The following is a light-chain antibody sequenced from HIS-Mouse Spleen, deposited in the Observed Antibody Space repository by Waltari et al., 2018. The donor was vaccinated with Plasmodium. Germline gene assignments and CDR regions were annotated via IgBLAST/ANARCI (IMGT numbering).Light chain of an antibody. Sequence: DIQITQSPSPLSASVGDRVTITCQASHDINNYLNWYQQKPGKAPKLLIYDASNLETGVPSRFSGGGSGTDFTFTISSLQPEDIATYYCQQYDNLPMYTFGQGTKLEIK. CDR1: HDINNY. CDR3: QQYDNLPMYT. CDR2: DAS. J-gene: IGKJ2*01. V-gene: IGKV1-33*01.